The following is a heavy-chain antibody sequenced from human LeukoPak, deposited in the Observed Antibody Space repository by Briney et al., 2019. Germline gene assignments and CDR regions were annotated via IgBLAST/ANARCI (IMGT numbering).Heavy chain of an antibody. CDR3: ARGYSGSSSSLYYYYMDV. V-gene: IGHV4-38-2*02. Sequence: SETLSLTCTVSGYSISSGYYWGWIRQPPGKGLEWIGTIYHSGNTYYNPSLASRVIILVDTSKNEFSLQLGSVTAADTAVYYCARGYSGSSSSLYYYYMDVWGRGATVTVSS. CDR2: IYHSGNT. D-gene: IGHD6-6*01. CDR1: GYSISSGYY. J-gene: IGHJ6*03.